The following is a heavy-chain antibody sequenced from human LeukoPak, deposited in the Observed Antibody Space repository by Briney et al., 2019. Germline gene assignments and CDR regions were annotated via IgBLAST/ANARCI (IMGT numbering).Heavy chain of an antibody. Sequence: GGSLRLSCAASGFTFSSYGMHWVRQAPGKGLEWVAVIWYDGSNKYYADSVKGRFTISRDNSKNTLYLQMNSLRAEDTAVYYCAREPGSSWSFDYWGQGILVTVSS. CDR2: IWYDGSNK. CDR3: AREPGSSWSFDY. J-gene: IGHJ4*02. D-gene: IGHD6-13*01. V-gene: IGHV3-33*01. CDR1: GFTFSSYG.